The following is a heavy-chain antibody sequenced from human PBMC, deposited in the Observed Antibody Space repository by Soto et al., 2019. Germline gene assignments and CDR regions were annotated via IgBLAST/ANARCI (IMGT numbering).Heavy chain of an antibody. CDR3: ARMDHYDNSGQLPLNYFDY. CDR2: IFSSDEK. V-gene: IGHV2-26*01. J-gene: IGHJ4*02. CDR1: GFSLSHTPMG. Sequence: QVTLKESGPVLVRPTETLTLTCTVSGFSLSHTPMGVSWIRQPPGKALEWLAHIFSSDEKSYSTSLRNRLTISKDTSKSQVVLIMTNMDPVDTATYYCARMDHYDNSGQLPLNYFDYWGQGTPVTVSS. D-gene: IGHD3-22*01.